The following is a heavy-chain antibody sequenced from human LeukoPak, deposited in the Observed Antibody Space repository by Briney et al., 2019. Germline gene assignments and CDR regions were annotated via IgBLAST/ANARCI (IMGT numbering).Heavy chain of an antibody. D-gene: IGHD3-3*01. Sequence: SETLSLTCTVSGGSISSSSYYWGWIRQPPGKGLEWIGSIYYSGSTNYNPSLKSRVTISVDTSKNQFSLKLSSVTAADTAVYYCARGTPPTYYDFWSGYYMRYYYYGMDVWGQGTTVTVSS. CDR2: IYYSGST. J-gene: IGHJ6*02. CDR1: GGSISSSSYY. CDR3: ARGTPPTYYDFWSGYYMRYYYYGMDV. V-gene: IGHV4-39*07.